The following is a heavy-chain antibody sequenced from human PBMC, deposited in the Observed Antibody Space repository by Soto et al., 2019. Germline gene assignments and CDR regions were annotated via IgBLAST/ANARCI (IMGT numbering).Heavy chain of an antibody. CDR3: ARVYSSSPTKSKPEYYFDY. D-gene: IGHD6-6*01. CDR1: GGTFSSYA. CDR2: IIPIFGTA. V-gene: IGHV1-69*13. J-gene: IGHJ4*02. Sequence: GASVKVSCKASGGTFSSYAISWVRQAPGQGLEWMGGIIPIFGTANYAQKFQGRVTITADESTSTAYMELSSLRSKDTAVYYCARVYSSSPTKSKPEYYFDYWGQGTLVTVSS.